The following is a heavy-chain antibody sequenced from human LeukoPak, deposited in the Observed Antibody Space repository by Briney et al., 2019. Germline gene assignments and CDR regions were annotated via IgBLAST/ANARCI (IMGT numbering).Heavy chain of an antibody. CDR3: ARGVSHYYGMDV. CDR2: MNPNSGNT. D-gene: IGHD6-6*01. V-gene: IGHV1-8*01. CDR1: GYTFTSYD. J-gene: IGHJ6*02. Sequence: VASVKVSCKASGYTFTSYDINWVRQATGQGLEWMGWMNPNSGNTGYAQKFQGRVTMTRNTSISTAYMELSSLRSEGTAVYYCARGVSHYYGMDVWGQGTTVTVSS.